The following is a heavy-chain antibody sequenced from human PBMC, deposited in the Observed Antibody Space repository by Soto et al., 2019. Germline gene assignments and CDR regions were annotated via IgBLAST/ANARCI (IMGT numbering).Heavy chain of an antibody. J-gene: IGHJ6*02. CDR1: GYTFTGYY. D-gene: IGHD5-18*01. V-gene: IGHV1-2*04. CDR3: ARDAAMGDYYHYGMDV. CDR2: INPSSGGA. Sequence: ASVKVSCKASGYTFTGYYLHWVRQAPGQGLEWMGWINPSSGGANIAQKFQGWVTMTRDTSIDTAYMELTRLRSDDTAVYYCARDAAMGDYYHYGMDVWGQGTPVTVS.